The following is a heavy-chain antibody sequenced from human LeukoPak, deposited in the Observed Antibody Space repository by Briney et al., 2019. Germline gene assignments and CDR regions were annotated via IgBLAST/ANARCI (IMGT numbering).Heavy chain of an antibody. D-gene: IGHD3-16*02. J-gene: IGHJ4*02. CDR3: ARAFQSLGGLSLPDY. Sequence: ASVKVSCKASGYTFTDDAVNWMRQAPGQGLEWMGWIHPSTGNPAYAQGFAGRFVFSLDTSVRTTYLQISSLKAEDTAVYFCARAFQSLGGLSLPDYWGQGTLVTVSS. V-gene: IGHV7-4-1*02. CDR2: IHPSTGNP. CDR1: GYTFTDDA.